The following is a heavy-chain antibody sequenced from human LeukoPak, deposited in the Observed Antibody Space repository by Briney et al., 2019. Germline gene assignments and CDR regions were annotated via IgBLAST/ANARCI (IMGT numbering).Heavy chain of an antibody. CDR2: IYYSGST. CDR1: SGSISSYY. J-gene: IGHJ6*02. V-gene: IGHV4-59*01. CDR3: ARVGGTNYYYYGMDV. Sequence: SETLSLTCTVSSGSISSYYWSWIRQPPGKGLEWIGYIYYSGSTNYNPSLKSRVTISVDTSKNQFSLKLSSVTAADTAVYYCARVGGTNYYYYGMDVWGQGTTVTVSS. D-gene: IGHD1-1*01.